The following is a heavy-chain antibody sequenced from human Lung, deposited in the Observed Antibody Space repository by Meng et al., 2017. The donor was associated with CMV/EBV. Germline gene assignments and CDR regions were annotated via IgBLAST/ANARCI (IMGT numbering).Heavy chain of an antibody. CDR1: GYTFTGHY. V-gene: IGHV1-2*02. CDR2: IHPNTGGT. Sequence: ASXXVSCKASGYTFTGHYMHWVRQAPGQGLEWMGWIHPNTGGTNYAQIFQGRVTLTRDTSIRTVYMELSSLRSDDTAMYYCARDDNWGPDYWGQGTLVTVSS. J-gene: IGHJ4*02. D-gene: IGHD7-27*01. CDR3: ARDDNWGPDY.